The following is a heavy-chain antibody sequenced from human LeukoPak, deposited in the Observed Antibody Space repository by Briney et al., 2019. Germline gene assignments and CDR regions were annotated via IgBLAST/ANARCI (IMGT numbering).Heavy chain of an antibody. D-gene: IGHD6-19*01. J-gene: IGHJ4*02. CDR2: IRSKTYGATT. V-gene: IGHV3-49*04. CDR3: TRVVGYSSD. Sequence: GGSLRLSCTASGFTFGDYAMSWVRQAPGKGLEWVGFIRSKTYGATTEYAASVKGRFTISRDDSKSIAYLQMNSLKTEDTAVYYCTRVVGYSSDWGQGTLVTVSS. CDR1: GFTFGDYA.